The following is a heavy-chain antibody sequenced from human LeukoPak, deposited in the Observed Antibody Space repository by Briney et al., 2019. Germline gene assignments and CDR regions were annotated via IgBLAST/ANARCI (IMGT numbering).Heavy chain of an antibody. V-gene: IGHV3-21*01. D-gene: IGHD7-27*01. CDR3: ARETLNWGWGAFDI. CDR1: GFTFSSYS. J-gene: IGHJ3*02. CDR2: ISSSSSYI. Sequence: GGSLRLSCAASGFTFSSYSTNWVRQAPGKGLEWVSSISSSSSYIYYADSVKGRFTISRDNAKNSLYLQMNSLRAEDTAVYYCARETLNWGWGAFDIWGQGTMVTVSS.